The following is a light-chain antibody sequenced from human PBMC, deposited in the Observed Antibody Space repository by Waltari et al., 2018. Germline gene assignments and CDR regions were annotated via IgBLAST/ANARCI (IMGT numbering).Light chain of an antibody. CDR3: PQRSNRPPLT. CDR1: QSVSNF. Sequence: DIVLTQSPATLSLSPGERATLSCRASQSVSNFLAWYQQQPGQAPRLLILEASKRATGSPARFSGSGSGTDLALTISSRGPEAFAVYYCPQRSNRPPLTFGGGTKVEIK. J-gene: IGKJ4*01. V-gene: IGKV3-11*01. CDR2: EAS.